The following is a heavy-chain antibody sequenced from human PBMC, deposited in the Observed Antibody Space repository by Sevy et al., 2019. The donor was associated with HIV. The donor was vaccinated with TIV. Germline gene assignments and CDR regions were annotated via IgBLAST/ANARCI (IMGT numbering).Heavy chain of an antibody. CDR2: MNPNSGNT. Sequence: ASVKVSCKASGYTFTSYDINWVRQATGQGLEWMGWMNPNSGNTGYAQKFQGRVTMTRNTSISTAYMELSSLRSEDTAVYYYARGLTTVTTTYYYYGMDVWGQGTTVTVSS. CDR3: ARGLTTVTTTYYYYGMDV. D-gene: IGHD4-17*01. CDR1: GYTFTSYD. J-gene: IGHJ6*02. V-gene: IGHV1-8*01.